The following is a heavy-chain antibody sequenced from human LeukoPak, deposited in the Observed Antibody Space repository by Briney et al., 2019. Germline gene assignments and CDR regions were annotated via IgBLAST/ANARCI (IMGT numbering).Heavy chain of an antibody. V-gene: IGHV3-23*01. J-gene: IGHJ4*02. CDR3: AKFEGLCGSANTCYHFDC. D-gene: IGHD2-2*01. Sequence: GGSLRLSCDASGFTFSTYAMSWVRQAPGEGLEWVSGLSGGGGSTWYADSVKGRFTISRDNSKNTVYLHMNSLRAEDTAVYYCAKFEGLCGSANTCYHFDCWGQGTLVTVSS. CDR2: LSGGGGST. CDR1: GFTFSTYA.